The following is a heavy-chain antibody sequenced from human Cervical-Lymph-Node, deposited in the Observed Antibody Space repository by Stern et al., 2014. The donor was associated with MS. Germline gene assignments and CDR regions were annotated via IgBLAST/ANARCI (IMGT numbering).Heavy chain of an antibody. J-gene: IGHJ4*02. CDR1: GYTSTTYY. CDR2: IYPGDSYT. CDR3: ASGYSVSESQFDY. D-gene: IGHD5/OR15-5a*01. Sequence: EVQLVQSGAEVKTPGASLKISCQGSGYTSTTYYIAWVRQMPGKGLEWMALIYPGDSYTKYSPSFLGQVTISADKSIRTAYLQWSSLKASDTAIYYCASGYSVSESQFDYWGQGALVTV. V-gene: IGHV5-51*03.